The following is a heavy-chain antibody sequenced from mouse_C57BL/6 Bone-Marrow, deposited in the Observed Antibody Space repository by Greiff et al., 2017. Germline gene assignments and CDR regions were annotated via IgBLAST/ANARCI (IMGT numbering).Heavy chain of an antibody. D-gene: IGHD2-10*01. CDR1: GYTFTSYW. Sequence: VQLQQPGAELVKPGASVKLSCKASGYTFTSYWMHWVKQRPGQGLEWIGMIHPNSGSTNYNEKFKSKATLTVDKSSSTAYMQLSSLTSEDSAVYYCARGAYSWYAMDYWGQGTSVTISS. CDR3: ARGAYSWYAMDY. CDR2: IHPNSGST. V-gene: IGHV1-64*01. J-gene: IGHJ4*01.